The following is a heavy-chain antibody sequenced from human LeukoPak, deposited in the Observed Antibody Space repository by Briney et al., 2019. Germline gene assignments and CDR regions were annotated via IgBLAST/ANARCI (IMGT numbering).Heavy chain of an antibody. J-gene: IGHJ2*01. V-gene: IGHV1-69*01. CDR3: AASSGRLRYWYFDL. CDR2: IIPIFGTA. Sequence: SVTVSCKASGGTFSSYAISWVRQAPGQGLEWMGGIIPIFGTANYAQKFQGRVTITADESTSTAYMELSSLRSEDTAVYYCAASSGRLRYWYFDLWGRGTLVTVSS. D-gene: IGHD6-19*01. CDR1: GGTFSSYA.